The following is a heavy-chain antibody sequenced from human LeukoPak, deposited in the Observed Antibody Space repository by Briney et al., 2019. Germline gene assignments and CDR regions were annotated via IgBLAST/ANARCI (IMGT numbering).Heavy chain of an antibody. D-gene: IGHD3-22*01. CDR3: ARGDYYYDSSGYSPSFDY. CDR1: GGSISSSNYY. V-gene: IGHV4-39*07. Sequence: SETLSLTCTVSGGSISSSNYYWGWIRQPPGKGLEWIGSIYYSGSTYYNPSLKSRVTISIDTSKNQFSLKLSSVTAADTAVYYCARGDYYYDSSGYSPSFDYWGQGTLVTVSS. CDR2: IYYSGST. J-gene: IGHJ4*02.